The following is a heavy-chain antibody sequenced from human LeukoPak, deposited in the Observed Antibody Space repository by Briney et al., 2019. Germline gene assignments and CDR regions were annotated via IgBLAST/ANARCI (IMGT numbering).Heavy chain of an antibody. CDR2: ISSSSSTI. Sequence: GGSLRLSCAASGFTFSSYAMSWVRQAPGKGLEWVSYISSSSSTIYYADSVKGRFTISRAGAKNSLFLQMNSLRAEDTAVYYCARVLTDYYYMDVWGKGTTVTVSS. J-gene: IGHJ6*03. V-gene: IGHV3-48*01. CDR1: GFTFSSYA. CDR3: ARVLTDYYYMDV.